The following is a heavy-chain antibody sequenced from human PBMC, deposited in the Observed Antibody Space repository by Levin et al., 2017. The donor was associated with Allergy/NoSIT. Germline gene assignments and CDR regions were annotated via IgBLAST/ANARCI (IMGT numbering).Heavy chain of an antibody. CDR2: IGTAGDT. CDR3: ARGKGYCISTSCQDYYGMDV. V-gene: IGHV3-13*01. D-gene: IGHD2-2*01. J-gene: IGHJ6*02. Sequence: GESLKISCAASGFTFSSYDMHWVRQATGKGLEWVSAIGTAGDTYYPGSVKGRFTISRENAKNSLYLQMNSLRAGNTAVYYCARGKGYCISTSCQDYYGMDVWGQGTTVTVSS. CDR1: GFTFSSYD.